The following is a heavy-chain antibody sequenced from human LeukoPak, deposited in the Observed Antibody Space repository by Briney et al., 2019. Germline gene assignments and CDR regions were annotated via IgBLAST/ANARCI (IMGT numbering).Heavy chain of an antibody. D-gene: IGHD2-21*01. CDR1: GVTYNNYG. CDR2: IGTSGANT. J-gene: IGHJ4*02. Sequence: GGALRLSCAASGVTYNNYGMGWVRQTQGKGLEWVATIGTSGANTYQADSVKGRFTISRDNSKSTLYLQMNSLRAEDTAVYHCAKKSGDHFHFDFWGQGTLVTVSS. V-gene: IGHV3-23*01. CDR3: AKKSGDHFHFDF.